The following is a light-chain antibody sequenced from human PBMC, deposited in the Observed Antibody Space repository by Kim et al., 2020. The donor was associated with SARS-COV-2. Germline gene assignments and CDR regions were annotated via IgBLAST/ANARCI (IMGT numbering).Light chain of an antibody. CDR3: QAWDSSTAV. J-gene: IGLJ1*01. CDR1: KLGDKY. CDR2: QDS. V-gene: IGLV3-1*01. Sequence: VSPGKTASITCSGDKLGDKYASWYQQKPGQSPVMVIYQDSKRPSGIPERFSGSNSGNTSTLTISGTQAMDEADYYCQAWDSSTAVFGTGTKVTVL.